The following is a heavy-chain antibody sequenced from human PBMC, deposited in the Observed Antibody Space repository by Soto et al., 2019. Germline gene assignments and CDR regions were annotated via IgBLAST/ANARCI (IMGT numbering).Heavy chain of an antibody. CDR2: ISSSSSTI. CDR3: ARAPLFITAAATVFDY. Sequence: LRLSCAASGFTFSNYEMNWVRQSPGKGLEWVSYISSSSSTIYYADSVKGRFTISRDNAKNSLYLQMNSLRAEDTAVYYCARAPLFITAAATVFDYWGQGTLVTVSS. D-gene: IGHD6-13*01. J-gene: IGHJ4*02. CDR1: GFTFSNYE. V-gene: IGHV3-48*03.